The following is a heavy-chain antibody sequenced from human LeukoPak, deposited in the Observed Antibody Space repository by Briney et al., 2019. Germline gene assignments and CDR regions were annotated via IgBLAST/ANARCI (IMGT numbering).Heavy chain of an antibody. V-gene: IGHV4-59*08. D-gene: IGHD3-16*01. CDR1: GGSISSHY. J-gene: IGHJ2*01. CDR2: IFYSGST. CDR3: ARHRRDYVHWYFDL. Sequence: SETLSLTCTLSGGSISSHYWSWIRQPPGKGLEWIGYIFYSGSTNYNPSLRSRVTISVNTSKNQFSLKVSSVTAADTVVYYCARHRRDYVHWYFDLWGRGTLVTVSS.